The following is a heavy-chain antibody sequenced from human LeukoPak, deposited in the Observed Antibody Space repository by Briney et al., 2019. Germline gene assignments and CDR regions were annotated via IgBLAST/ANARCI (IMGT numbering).Heavy chain of an antibody. Sequence: SETLSLTCAVYGGSFSGYYWSWIRQPPGKGLEWIGEINHSGSTNYNPSLKSRVTISVDTSKNQFSLKLSSVTGAETAVYYCARGGHSSGPFDYWGKGTLVTVSS. CDR3: ARGGHSSGPFDY. CDR2: INHSGST. CDR1: GGSFSGYY. D-gene: IGHD6-19*01. V-gene: IGHV4-34*01. J-gene: IGHJ4*02.